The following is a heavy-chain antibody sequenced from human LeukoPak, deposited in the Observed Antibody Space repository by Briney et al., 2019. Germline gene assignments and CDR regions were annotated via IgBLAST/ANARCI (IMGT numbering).Heavy chain of an antibody. J-gene: IGHJ5*02. CDR2: ISSRSDYK. CDR1: GFTFSTYT. CDR3: ARDRPNDVHVLHDWFDP. V-gene: IGHV3-21*01. Sequence: GGSLRLSCAGSGFTFSTYTMHWVRRAPGKGLEWVSSISSRSDYKYYADSVKGRFTISRDNAKNSLYLQMNSLRAEDTAVFYCARDRPNDVHVLHDWFDPWGQGTLVTVSS. D-gene: IGHD3-16*01.